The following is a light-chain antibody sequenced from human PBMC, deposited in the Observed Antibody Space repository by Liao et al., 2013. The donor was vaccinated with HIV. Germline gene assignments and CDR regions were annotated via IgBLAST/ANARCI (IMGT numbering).Light chain of an antibody. J-gene: IGLJ2*01. CDR3: QAWDSSADVV. CDR1: RLGDKY. CDR2: QNT. V-gene: IGLV3-1*01. Sequence: SYELSQPPSVSVSPGQTASLTCSGNRLGDKYASWYQQRPGQSPVLVIYQNTKRPSGIPERFSASTSGNTATLTISGTQAMDEADYFCQAWDSSADVVFGGGTKLTVL.